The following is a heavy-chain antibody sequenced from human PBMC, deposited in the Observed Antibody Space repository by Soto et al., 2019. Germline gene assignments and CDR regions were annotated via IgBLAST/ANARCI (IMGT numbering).Heavy chain of an antibody. D-gene: IGHD2-15*01. CDR2: IKRKSDGGTA. J-gene: IGHJ4*02. Sequence: EVQLVESGGDLVKPGGSLRLSCAASGFTFNTALMSWVRQAPGKGLEWVGRIKRKSDGGTADYAAPVKGRSTISRDDSIKSLYLQMNSLKTEDTAVYYCTAGGDIAIWGKGTLVTVSS. CDR3: TAGGDIAI. CDR1: GFTFNTAL. V-gene: IGHV3-15*01.